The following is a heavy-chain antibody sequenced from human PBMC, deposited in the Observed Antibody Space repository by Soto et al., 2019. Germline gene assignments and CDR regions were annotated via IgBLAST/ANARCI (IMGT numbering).Heavy chain of an antibody. V-gene: IGHV3-23*01. J-gene: IGHJ4*02. CDR1: GFTFSSYA. CDR2: ISGSGGST. CDR3: AKDYLYYYDSSGLFDY. D-gene: IGHD3-22*01. Sequence: GGSLRLSCAASGFTFSSYAMSWVRQAPGKGLEWVSAISGSGGSTYYADSVKGRFTISRDNSKNTLYLQMNSLRAEDTAVYYCAKDYLYYYDSSGLFDYWGQGTLVTVSS.